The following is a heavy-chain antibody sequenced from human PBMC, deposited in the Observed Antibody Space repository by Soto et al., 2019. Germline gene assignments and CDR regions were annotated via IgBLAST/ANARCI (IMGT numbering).Heavy chain of an antibody. Sequence: EVHLLESGGDLVLPGGSLRPSCAASGFAFNDFAMNWVRQAPGKGPEWLSTISGSGDKTFHSDSVKGRFNISRDNSNNKMFLQMNSLRAEDTAIYYCAKGASHAPFEKWGRGTLVTVSS. V-gene: IGHV3-23*01. CDR3: AKGASHAPFEK. J-gene: IGHJ4*02. CDR2: ISGSGDKT. CDR1: GFAFNDFA.